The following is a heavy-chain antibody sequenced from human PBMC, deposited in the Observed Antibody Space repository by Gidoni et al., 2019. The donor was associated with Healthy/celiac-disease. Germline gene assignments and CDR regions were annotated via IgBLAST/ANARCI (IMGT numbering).Heavy chain of an antibody. CDR3: ARDQSYYDSSGYYGY. Sequence: EVQLVESGGGLIQPGGSLRLSGAASGFTVSSNYMSWVRQAPGKGLEWVSVIYSGGSTYYADSVKGRFTISRDNSKNTLYLQMNSLRAEDTAVYYCARDQSYYDSSGYYGYWGQGTLVTVSS. V-gene: IGHV3-53*01. J-gene: IGHJ4*02. D-gene: IGHD3-22*01. CDR2: IYSGGST. CDR1: GFTVSSNY.